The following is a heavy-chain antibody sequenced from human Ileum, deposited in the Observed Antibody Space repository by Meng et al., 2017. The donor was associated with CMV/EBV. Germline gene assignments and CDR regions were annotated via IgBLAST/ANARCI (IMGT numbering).Heavy chain of an antibody. CDR1: GYTFTGYY. Sequence: ASVKVSCKASGYTFTGYYMHWVRQAPGQGLEWMGWINPNSGDTNYAQKFQGRVTMTRDTSISTAYMELSRMRSDDTAVYYCARWVVLKGPDYWGQGTLVTVSS. D-gene: IGHD2-8*01. J-gene: IGHJ4*02. CDR2: INPNSGDT. V-gene: IGHV1-2*02. CDR3: ARWVVLKGPDY.